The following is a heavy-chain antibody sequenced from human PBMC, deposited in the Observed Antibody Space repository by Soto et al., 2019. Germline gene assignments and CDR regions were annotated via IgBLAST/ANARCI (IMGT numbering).Heavy chain of an antibody. V-gene: IGHV1-58*02. CDR2: INAGNGNT. Sequence: SVKVSCKASGYTFTSYAMHWVRQAPGQRLEWIGWINAGNGNTNYAQKFQERVTITRGMSTSTAYMELSSLRSEDTAVYYCAADKYYYDSSGYPVYYYYGMDVWGQGTTVTVSS. CDR1: GYTFTSYA. J-gene: IGHJ6*02. CDR3: AADKYYYDSSGYPVYYYYGMDV. D-gene: IGHD3-22*01.